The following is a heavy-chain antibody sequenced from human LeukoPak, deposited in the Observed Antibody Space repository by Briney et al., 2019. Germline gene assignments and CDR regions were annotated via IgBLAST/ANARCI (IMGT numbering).Heavy chain of an antibody. CDR2: ISGSGGST. V-gene: IGHV3-23*01. CDR1: GFTFSSYA. J-gene: IGHJ6*02. Sequence: GGSLRLSCAASGFTFSSYAMSWVRQAPGKGLEWVSAISGSGGSTYYADSVKGRFTISRDNSKNTLYLQMNSLRAEDTAVYYCAGSGSHAWYYYGMDVWGQGTTVTVSS. D-gene: IGHD3-10*01. CDR3: AGSGSHAWYYYGMDV.